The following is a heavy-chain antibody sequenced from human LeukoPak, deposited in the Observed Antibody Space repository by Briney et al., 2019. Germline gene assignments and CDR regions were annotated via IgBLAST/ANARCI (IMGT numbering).Heavy chain of an antibody. CDR3: ARDPDDFTPRLDV. CDR1: GFTFSSYS. Sequence: GGSLRLSCAASGFTFSSYSMNWVRQAPGKGLEWVSSISSSSSYIYYADSVKGRFTISRDNAKNSLYLQMNSLRAEDTAVYYCARDPDDFTPRLDVWGQGATVTVSS. V-gene: IGHV3-21*01. CDR2: ISSSSSYI. J-gene: IGHJ6*02. D-gene: IGHD3-3*01.